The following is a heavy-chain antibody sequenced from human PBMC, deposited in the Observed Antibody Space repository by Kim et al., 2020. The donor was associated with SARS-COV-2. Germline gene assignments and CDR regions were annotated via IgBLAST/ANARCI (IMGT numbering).Heavy chain of an antibody. CDR2: INPNSGGT. J-gene: IGHJ6*02. V-gene: IGHV1-2*02. Sequence: ASVKVSCKASGYTFTGYYMHWVRQAPGQGLEWMGWINPNSGGTNYPQKFQGRVTMTRDTSISTAYTELRRLRSDDTAVYYCASGYCSSTSCLYYYYYGMDVWGQGTTVTVS. D-gene: IGHD2-2*01. CDR3: ASGYCSSTSCLYYYYYGMDV. CDR1: GYTFTGYY.